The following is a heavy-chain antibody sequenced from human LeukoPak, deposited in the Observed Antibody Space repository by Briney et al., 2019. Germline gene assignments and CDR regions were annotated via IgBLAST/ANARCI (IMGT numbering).Heavy chain of an antibody. Sequence: SQTLSLTCTVSGGSVSSGSYYWSWIRQPPGKGLEWIGNIFYSGSPNYNPSLKSRVTTSFDTSKNQFSLKLSFVTAADTAVYYCARSLSEVVVNDAFDIWGQGTMVTVSS. CDR1: GGSVSSGSYY. CDR3: ARSLSEVVVNDAFDI. CDR2: IFYSGSP. D-gene: IGHD2-15*01. J-gene: IGHJ3*02. V-gene: IGHV4-61*01.